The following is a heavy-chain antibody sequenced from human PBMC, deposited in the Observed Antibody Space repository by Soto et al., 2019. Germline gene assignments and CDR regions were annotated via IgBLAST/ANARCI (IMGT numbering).Heavy chain of an antibody. D-gene: IGHD3-22*01. J-gene: IGHJ6*02. CDR3: ARASDSSGYYYTHYYYYGMDV. CDR2: ISSSSSTI. Sequence: GGSLRLSCAASGFTFSSYSMNWVRQAPGKGLEWVSYISSSSSTIYYADSVKGRFTISRDNAKNSLYLQMNSLRAEDTAVYYCARASDSSGYYYTHYYYYGMDVWGQGTTVTVSS. V-gene: IGHV3-48*01. CDR1: GFTFSSYS.